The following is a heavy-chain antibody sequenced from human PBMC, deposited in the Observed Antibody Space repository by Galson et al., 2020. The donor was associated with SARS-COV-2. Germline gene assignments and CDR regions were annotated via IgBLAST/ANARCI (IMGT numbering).Heavy chain of an antibody. D-gene: IGHD2-15*01. CDR2: VFFPGST. J-gene: IGHJ6*02. Sequence: ASETLSLTCSVSGVSITSYYWTWNRPPAGKGLEWIGRVFFPGSTNYHPTLKSRVTMSVDPSKNQFSVKLSSVTAADTAVYYCAGATCSGGTCQYGLDVWGQGTAVTVSS. V-gene: IGHV4-4*07. CDR3: AGATCSGGTCQYGLDV. CDR1: GVSITSYY.